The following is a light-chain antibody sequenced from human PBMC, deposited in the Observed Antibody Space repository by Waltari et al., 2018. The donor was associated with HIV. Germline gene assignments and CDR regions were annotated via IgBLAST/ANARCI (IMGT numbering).Light chain of an antibody. J-gene: IGKJ4*01. Sequence: IVMTQSPATLSVSPGERVTLSCRASKSVSSDLAWYQQKPGPTPRLFIYGASTRATGIPARFSGSGSGTDFTLTISSLQSEDFAVYYCQQYKDWPLTFGGGSKVEIK. CDR2: GAS. CDR3: QQYKDWPLT. CDR1: KSVSSD. V-gene: IGKV3-15*01.